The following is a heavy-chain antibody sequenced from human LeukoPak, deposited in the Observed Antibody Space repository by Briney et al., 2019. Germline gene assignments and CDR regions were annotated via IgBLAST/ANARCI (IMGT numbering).Heavy chain of an antibody. Sequence: PSETLSLTCTVSGGSISSGGYYWSWIRQPPGKGLEWIGYIYHSGSTYYNPSLKSRVTISVDRSKNQFSLKLSSVTAADTAVYYCARDWENWNDLDAFDIWGQGTMVTVSS. V-gene: IGHV4-30-2*01. J-gene: IGHJ3*02. CDR2: IYHSGST. D-gene: IGHD1-1*01. CDR3: ARDWENWNDLDAFDI. CDR1: GGSISSGGYY.